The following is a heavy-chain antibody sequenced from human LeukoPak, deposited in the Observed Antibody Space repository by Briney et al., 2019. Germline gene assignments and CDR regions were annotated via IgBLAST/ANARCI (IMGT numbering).Heavy chain of an antibody. V-gene: IGHV1-2*04. Sequence: GASVKVSCRASGYTFTGYYMHWVRQAPGQGLEWMGWINPNSGGTNYAQKFQGWVTMTRDTSISTAYMELSRLRSDDTAVYYCARAWAGTTYIDYWGQGTLVTVSS. D-gene: IGHD1-1*01. CDR2: INPNSGGT. CDR1: GYTFTGYY. CDR3: ARAWAGTTYIDY. J-gene: IGHJ4*02.